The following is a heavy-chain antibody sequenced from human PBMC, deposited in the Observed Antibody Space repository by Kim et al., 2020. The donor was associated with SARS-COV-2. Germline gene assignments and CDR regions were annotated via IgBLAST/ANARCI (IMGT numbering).Heavy chain of an antibody. J-gene: IGHJ5*02. CDR1: GGAIRGYY. V-gene: IGHV4-59*01. D-gene: IGHD1-26*01. Sequence: SETLSLTCSVSGGAIRGYYWAWIRQPPGKRLEWIGYFYHTGSTNYNPSLRGRVTISLDTSKRQVSLTLTSVIAADTAVYYCASTGVGAVGWFDPWGQGTLVSVSS. CDR3: ASTGVGAVGWFDP. CDR2: FYHTGST.